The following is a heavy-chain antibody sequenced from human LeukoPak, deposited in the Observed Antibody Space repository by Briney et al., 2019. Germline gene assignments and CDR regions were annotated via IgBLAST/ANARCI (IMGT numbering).Heavy chain of an antibody. CDR1: GYTFATFG. J-gene: IGHJ4*02. D-gene: IGHD3-3*02. Sequence: ASVKVSCEASGYTFATFGVSWVRQAPGQGLEWMGWISAYNGNTNYEQKIQGRATMTTDTSTNTAYMELRSLTSDDTAVYYCARGGISSRIDYWGQGTLVTVSS. V-gene: IGHV1-18*01. CDR3: ARGGISSRIDY. CDR2: ISAYNGNT.